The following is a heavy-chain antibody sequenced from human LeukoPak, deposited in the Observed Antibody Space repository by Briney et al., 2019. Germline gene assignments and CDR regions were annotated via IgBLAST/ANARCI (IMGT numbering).Heavy chain of an antibody. D-gene: IGHD2-15*01. J-gene: IGHJ6*03. V-gene: IGHV3-23*01. CDR2: ISGSGGNT. CDR3: AKYWVSMDV. Sequence: GGSLRLSCAASGFTFSNYAMTWVRQAPGKGLEWVSAISGSGGNTYYVDSVKGRFTISRDNSKNTLYLQMNCLRAEDTAVYYCAKYWVSMDVWGKGTTVTVSS. CDR1: GFTFSNYA.